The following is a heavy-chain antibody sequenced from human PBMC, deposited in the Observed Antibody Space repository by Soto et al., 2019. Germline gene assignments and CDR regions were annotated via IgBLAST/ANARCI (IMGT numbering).Heavy chain of an antibody. V-gene: IGHV3-13*01. CDR2: IGTAGDT. J-gene: IGHJ3*02. CDR1: GFTFSSYD. Sequence: EVQLVESGGGLVQPGGSLRLSCAASGFTFSSYDMHWARQATGKGLEWVSAIGTAGDTYYPGSVKGRFTISRENAKNSLSLQMNSLRAGDTAVYYCASVLHSSSSDAFDIWGQGTMVTVSS. CDR3: ASVLHSSSSDAFDI. D-gene: IGHD6-6*01.